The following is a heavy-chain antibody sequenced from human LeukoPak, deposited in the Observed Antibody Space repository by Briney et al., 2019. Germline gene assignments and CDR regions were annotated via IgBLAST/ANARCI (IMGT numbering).Heavy chain of an antibody. CDR2: INHSGST. V-gene: IGHV4-34*01. CDR3: ADFRGIQRDGYRLH. Sequence: PSETLSLTCAGYGVSFCGSYWSWIRQPPGKGLEWIGEINHSGSTNYNPSLKSRVTISVDTSKNQFSLKLSSVTAADTAVYYCADFRGIQRDGYRLHWGQGTLVTVSS. D-gene: IGHD5-24*01. J-gene: IGHJ4*02. CDR1: GVSFCGSY.